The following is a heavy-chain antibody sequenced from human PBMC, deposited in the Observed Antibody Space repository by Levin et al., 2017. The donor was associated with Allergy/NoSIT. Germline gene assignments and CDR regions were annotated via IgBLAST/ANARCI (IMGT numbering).Heavy chain of an antibody. CDR3: ATGYSSSYYSFVY. J-gene: IGHJ4*02. Sequence: GGSLRLSCGVSGLTFSSNGMTWVRQAPGKGLEWVSSISRTGSRTYYADSVKGRFTISRDNSKNTLSLDMNSLRSEDTAVYHCATGYSSSYYSFVYWGQGILVTVSS. D-gene: IGHD1-26*01. CDR1: GLTFSSNG. CDR2: ISRTGSRT. V-gene: IGHV3-23*01.